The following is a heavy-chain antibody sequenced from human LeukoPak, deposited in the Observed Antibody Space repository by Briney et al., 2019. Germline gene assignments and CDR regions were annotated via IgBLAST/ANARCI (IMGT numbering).Heavy chain of an antibody. J-gene: IGHJ4*02. CDR2: ISGSGGST. CDR1: GFTFSSHA. V-gene: IGHV3-23*01. CDR3: ATETDIWFGELWD. Sequence: RGSLRLSCAASGFTFSSHAMSWVRQAPGKGLEWVSAISGSGGSTYYADSVKGRFTISRDNSKNTLYLQMNSLRAEDTAVYYCATETDIWFGELWDWGQGTLVTVSS. D-gene: IGHD3-10*01.